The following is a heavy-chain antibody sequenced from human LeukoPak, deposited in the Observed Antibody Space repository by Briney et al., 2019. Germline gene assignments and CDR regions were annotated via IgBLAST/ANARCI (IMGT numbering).Heavy chain of an antibody. J-gene: IGHJ5*02. CDR3: ARDGDYYDSSGYSWFDP. D-gene: IGHD3-22*01. V-gene: IGHV4-59*01. CDR2: IYYSGST. CDR1: GGSISSYY. Sequence: SETLSLTCTVPGGSISSYYWSWIRQPPGKGLEWIGYIYYSGSTNYNPSLKSRVTVSVDTSKNQFSLKLSSVTAADTAVYYCARDGDYYDSSGYSWFDPWGQGTLVTVSS.